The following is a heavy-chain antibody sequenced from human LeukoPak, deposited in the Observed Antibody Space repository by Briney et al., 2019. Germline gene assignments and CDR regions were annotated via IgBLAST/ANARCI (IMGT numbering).Heavy chain of an antibody. CDR2: ISWSSGSL. CDR3: AKAELGYCSGGRCSGWAPFDH. CDR1: GFTFDIYA. J-gene: IGHJ4*02. D-gene: IGHD2-15*01. Sequence: PGRSLRLSCEASGFTFDIYAMHWVRQAPGKGLEWVSGISWSSGSLGYADSVKGRFTISRDNAKNSLYLQMNSLRAEDTALYYCAKAELGYCSGGRCSGWAPFDHWGQGTLVTVSS. V-gene: IGHV3-9*01.